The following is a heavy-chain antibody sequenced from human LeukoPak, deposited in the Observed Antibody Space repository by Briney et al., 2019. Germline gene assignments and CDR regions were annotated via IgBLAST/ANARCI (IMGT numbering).Heavy chain of an antibody. J-gene: IGHJ3*02. CDR1: GYSISSGFY. D-gene: IGHD3-22*01. CDR2: IFHSGST. V-gene: IGHV4-38-2*02. CDR3: ARANYYDSSGYSRGAFDI. Sequence: SETLSLTCSVSGYSISSGFYWGWIRQPPGKGLEWIGSIFHSGSTYYNPSLKSRVTISVGTSKNLFSLKLSSVTAADTAVYYCARANYYDSSGYSRGAFDIWGQRTMVTVSS.